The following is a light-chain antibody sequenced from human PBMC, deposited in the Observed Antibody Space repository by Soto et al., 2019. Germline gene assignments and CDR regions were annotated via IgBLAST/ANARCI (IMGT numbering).Light chain of an antibody. J-gene: IGKJ1*01. V-gene: IGKV1-5*03. CDR3: QHYNVYSGA. CDR1: QSSRYL. Sequence: DIQMTQSPSTLSAPVGDRVTMTCRASQSSRYLLAWFQQKAEKAPKLLFYEASRSESRLPTRCSSSASGTEFTLTISILQADDFVTYCYQHYNVYSGAFGHGAKVDIK. CDR2: EAS.